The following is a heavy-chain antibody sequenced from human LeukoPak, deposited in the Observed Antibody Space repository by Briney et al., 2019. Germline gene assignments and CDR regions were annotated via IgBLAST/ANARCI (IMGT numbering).Heavy chain of an antibody. J-gene: IGHJ5*02. CDR3: ARVHPITMVRGVTYDP. CDR1: GYTFTSCG. V-gene: IGHV1-18*01. CDR2: ISAYNGNT. D-gene: IGHD3-10*01. Sequence: ASVKVSCKASGYTFTSCGISWVRQAPGQGLEWMGWISAYNGNTNYAQKLQGRVTMTTDTSTSTAYMELRSLRSDDTAVYYCARVHPITMVRGVTYDPWGQGTLVTVSS.